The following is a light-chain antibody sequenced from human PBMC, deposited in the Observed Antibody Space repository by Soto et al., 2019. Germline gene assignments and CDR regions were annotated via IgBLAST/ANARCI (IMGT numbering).Light chain of an antibody. J-gene: IGLJ3*02. CDR1: SSDVGSYNL. CDR3: CSYAGSSSGV. CDR2: DVS. Sequence: QSVLTQPASVSGSPGQSITISCTGTSSDVGSYNLVSWYQQHPGKAPKLMIYDVSKWPSGVSNRFSGSKSGNTASLTISGLQAEDEADYYCCSYAGSSSGVFGGGTKLTVL. V-gene: IGLV2-23*02.